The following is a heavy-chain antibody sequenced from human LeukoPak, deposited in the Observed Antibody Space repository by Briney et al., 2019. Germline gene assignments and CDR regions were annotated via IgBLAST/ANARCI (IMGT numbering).Heavy chain of an antibody. J-gene: IGHJ6*03. CDR3: ARTGYCSSTSCSDYYYYMDV. Sequence: KASETLSLTCTISGGSISSSSYYWGWIRQPPGKGLEWIGGIYYSGSTYYNPSLKSRVTISVDTSKNQFSLKLSSVTAADTAVYYCARTGYCSSTSCSDYYYYMDVWGKGTTVTVSS. V-gene: IGHV4-39*07. D-gene: IGHD2-2*01. CDR2: IYYSGST. CDR1: GGSISSSSYY.